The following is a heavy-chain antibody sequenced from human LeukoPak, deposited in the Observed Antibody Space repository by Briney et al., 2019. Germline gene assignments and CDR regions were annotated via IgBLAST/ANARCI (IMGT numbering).Heavy chain of an antibody. D-gene: IGHD5-18*01. V-gene: IGHV4-34*01. CDR1: GGSFSGYY. CDR2: INHSGST. Sequence: SETLSLTCAVYGGSFSGYYWSWIRQPPGKGLEWIGEINHSGSTNYNPSLKSRVTISVDTSKNQSSLKLSSVTAADTAVYYCARLEYSYGLNDYWGQGTLVTVSS. CDR3: ARLEYSYGLNDY. J-gene: IGHJ4*02.